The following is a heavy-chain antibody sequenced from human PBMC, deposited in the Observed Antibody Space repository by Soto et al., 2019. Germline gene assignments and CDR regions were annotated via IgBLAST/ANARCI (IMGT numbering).Heavy chain of an antibody. Sequence: ASVKVSCKASGYTFTSYAMHWVRQAPGQRLEWMGWINAGNGNTKYSQKFQGRVTITRDTSASTAYMELSSLRSEDTAVYYCARGFHARTGYYYYGMGVWGQGTTVTVSS. CDR3: ARGFHARTGYYYYGMGV. CDR1: GYTFTSYA. D-gene: IGHD2-2*01. V-gene: IGHV1-3*01. J-gene: IGHJ6*02. CDR2: INAGNGNT.